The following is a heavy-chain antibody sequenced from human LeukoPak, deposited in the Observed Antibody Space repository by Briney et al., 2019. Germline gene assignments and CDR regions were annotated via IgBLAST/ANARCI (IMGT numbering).Heavy chain of an antibody. CDR2: ISNSGGST. Sequence: TGGSLRLSCAASGSTFSSYAMNWVRQAPGKGLEWVSGISNSGGSTYYADSVKGRFTISRDNSKNTLYLQMNSLRAEDTAVYYCAKETSSSFDYWGQGTLVTVSS. CDR3: AKETSSSFDY. V-gene: IGHV3-23*01. D-gene: IGHD6-6*01. CDR1: GSTFSSYA. J-gene: IGHJ4*02.